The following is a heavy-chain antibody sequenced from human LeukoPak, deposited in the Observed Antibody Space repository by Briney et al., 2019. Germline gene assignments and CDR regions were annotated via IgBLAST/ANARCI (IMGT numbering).Heavy chain of an antibody. Sequence: GGSLRLSCAASGFMFSSNWMSWVRLAPGKGLEWVANIKEDRTETYYVDSVKGRFTISRDNAKNSLYLQMNSLRVEDTAVYYCAKEGRSLQTYWGQGTLVTVSS. V-gene: IGHV3-7*03. CDR3: AKEGRSLQTY. CDR2: IKEDRTET. D-gene: IGHD5-24*01. CDR1: GFMFSSNW. J-gene: IGHJ4*02.